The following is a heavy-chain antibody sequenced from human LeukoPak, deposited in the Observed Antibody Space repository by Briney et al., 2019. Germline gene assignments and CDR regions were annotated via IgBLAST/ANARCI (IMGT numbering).Heavy chain of an antibody. Sequence: ASVKVSCKASGYTFTSYGISWVRQAPGQGLEWMGWISAYNGNTNYAQKLKGRVTMTTDTSTSTAYMELRSLRSDDTAVYYCARDTRCSSTSCYTSSYGMDVWGQGTTVTVSS. D-gene: IGHD2-2*02. CDR2: ISAYNGNT. CDR3: ARDTRCSSTSCYTSSYGMDV. CDR1: GYTFTSYG. J-gene: IGHJ6*02. V-gene: IGHV1-18*01.